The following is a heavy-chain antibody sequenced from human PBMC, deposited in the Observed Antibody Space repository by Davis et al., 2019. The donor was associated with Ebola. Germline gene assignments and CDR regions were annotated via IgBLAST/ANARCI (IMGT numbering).Heavy chain of an antibody. D-gene: IGHD3-22*01. J-gene: IGHJ4*02. V-gene: IGHV1-18*04. CDR1: GYTFTSYG. CDR2: ISAYNGNT. Sequence: AASVKVSCKASGYTFTSYGISWVRQAPGQGLEWMGWISAYNGNTNYAQKLQGRVTMTTDTSTSTAYMELRSLRSDDTAVYYCARSRGYYDSSGYPYYFDYWGQGTLVTVSS. CDR3: ARSRGYYDSSGYPYYFDY.